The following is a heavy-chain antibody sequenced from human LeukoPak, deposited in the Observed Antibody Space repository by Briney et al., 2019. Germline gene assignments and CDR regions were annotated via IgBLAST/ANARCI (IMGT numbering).Heavy chain of an antibody. D-gene: IGHD3-10*01. CDR1: GYSFTSYW. J-gene: IGHJ3*02. CDR2: IYPGDSDT. Sequence: GESLKISCKGSGYSFTSYWIGWLRQMPGKGLEWMGIIYPGDSDTRYSPSFQGQVTISADKSISTAYLQWSSLKASDTAMYYCARLAYYYGSGSYGAFDIWGQGTMVTVSS. V-gene: IGHV5-51*01. CDR3: ARLAYYYGSGSYGAFDI.